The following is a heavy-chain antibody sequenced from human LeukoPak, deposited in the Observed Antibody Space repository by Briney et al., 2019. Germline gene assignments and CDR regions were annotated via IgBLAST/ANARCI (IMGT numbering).Heavy chain of an antibody. V-gene: IGHV3-33*05. D-gene: IGHD4-11*01. Sequence: GRSLRLSCAASGFTFSSFGMHWVRQAPGKGLEWVAVISYDGDNKYYADSVKGRFTISRDNAKNSLYLQMNSLRAEDTAVYYCARQPDYNHYYYYGMDVWGQGTTVTVSS. CDR3: ARQPDYNHYYYYGMDV. J-gene: IGHJ6*02. CDR2: ISYDGDNK. CDR1: GFTFSSFG.